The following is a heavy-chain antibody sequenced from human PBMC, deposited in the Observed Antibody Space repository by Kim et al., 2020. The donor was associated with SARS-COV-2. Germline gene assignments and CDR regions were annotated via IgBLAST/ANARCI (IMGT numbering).Heavy chain of an antibody. D-gene: IGHD6-13*01. CDR3: ARWIAAAGEGHDAFDI. CDR2: IYYSGST. J-gene: IGHJ3*02. CDR1: GGSISSYY. Sequence: SETLSLTCTVSGGSISSYYWSWIRQPPGKGLEWIGYIYYSGSTNYNPSLKSRVTISVDTSKNQFSLKLSSVTAADMAVYYCARWIAAAGEGHDAFDIWGQGTMVTVSS. V-gene: IGHV4-59*01.